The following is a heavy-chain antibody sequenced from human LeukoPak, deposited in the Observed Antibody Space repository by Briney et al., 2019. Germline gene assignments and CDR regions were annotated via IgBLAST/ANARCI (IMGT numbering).Heavy chain of an antibody. CDR1: GFTFSSYA. D-gene: IGHD2/OR15-2a*01. Sequence: GGSLRLSCAASGFTFSSYAMHWVRQAPGKGLEWVAVMSYDGNNKYYADSVKGRFTISRDNAKNSLYLQMNSLRAEDTAVYYCAREGPRGNSQFDYWGQGTLVTVSS. CDR2: MSYDGNNK. V-gene: IGHV3-30-3*01. CDR3: AREGPRGNSQFDY. J-gene: IGHJ4*02.